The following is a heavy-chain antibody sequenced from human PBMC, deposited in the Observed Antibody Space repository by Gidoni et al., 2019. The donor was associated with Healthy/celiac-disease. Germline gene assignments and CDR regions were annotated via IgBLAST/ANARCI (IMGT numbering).Heavy chain of an antibody. D-gene: IGHD1-26*01. CDR2: IKQDGSEK. CDR1: GFTFSSYW. J-gene: IGHJ4*02. Sequence: EVQLVESGGGLVQPGGSLRLSCAASGFTFSSYWMSWVRQASGKGLEWVANIKQDGSEKYYVDSMKGRFTITRDNAKNSLYLQMNSLRAEDTAVYYCARGGRGGSYFLFDYWGQGTLVTVSS. CDR3: ARGGRGGSYFLFDY. V-gene: IGHV3-7*01.